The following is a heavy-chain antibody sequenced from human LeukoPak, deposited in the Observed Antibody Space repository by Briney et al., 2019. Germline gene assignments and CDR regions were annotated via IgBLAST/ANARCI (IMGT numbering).Heavy chain of an antibody. J-gene: IGHJ6*02. CDR2: INHSGST. D-gene: IGHD6-13*01. CDR1: GGSFSGYY. Sequence: SETLSLTCAVYGGSFSGYYWSWIRQPPGKGLEWIGEINHSGSTNYNPPLKSRVTISVHTSKNQFSLKLSSVTAADTAVYYCARGSSWSNADGMDVWGQGTTVTVSS. CDR3: ARGSSWSNADGMDV. V-gene: IGHV4-34*01.